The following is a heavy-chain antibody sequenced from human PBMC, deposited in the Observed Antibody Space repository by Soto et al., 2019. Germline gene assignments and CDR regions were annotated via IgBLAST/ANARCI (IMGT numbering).Heavy chain of an antibody. CDR2: ISGSRST. D-gene: IGHD3-22*01. CDR3: AKDGQYYYDSSGYGFDY. Sequence: PGGSLRLSCAASGFTFSDYYMSWVRQAPGKGLEWVSAISGSRSTYYADSVKGRFTISRDNSKNTLFLQMNSLRAEDTAVYYCAKDGQYYYDSSGYGFDYWGQGTLVTVSS. J-gene: IGHJ4*02. CDR1: GFTFSDYY. V-gene: IGHV3-23*01.